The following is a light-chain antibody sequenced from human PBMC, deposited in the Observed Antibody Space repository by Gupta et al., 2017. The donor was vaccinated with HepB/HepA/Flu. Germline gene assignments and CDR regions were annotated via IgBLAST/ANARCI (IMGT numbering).Light chain of an antibody. V-gene: IGKV1-17*01. CDR1: QGIRND. CDR2: AAS. CDR3: RQEITSPWT. J-gene: IGKJ1*01. Sequence: DIQMTQSPSSLSASVGDRVTITCRASQGIRNDLGWYQQKPGKAPKRLIYAASSLESGVPSTFSGGGSGTEFTLTISSLQPEDFAAYYCRQEITSPWTFGQGTKVEI.